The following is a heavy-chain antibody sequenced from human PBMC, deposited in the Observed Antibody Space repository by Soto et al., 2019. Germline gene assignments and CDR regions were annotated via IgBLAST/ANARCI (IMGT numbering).Heavy chain of an antibody. D-gene: IGHD6-19*01. Sequence: EVQLLESGGGLVQPGGSLRLSCAASGFTFNNYAMSWVRQAPGKGLEWVSAIVGSGATTYYADSVKGRFTISRENSKNTLYLQKNSLRAEDTAVYYCAKDLNGKQWDRPFDYWGQGTLVTVSS. CDR2: IVGSGATT. CDR1: GFTFNNYA. J-gene: IGHJ4*02. V-gene: IGHV3-23*01. CDR3: AKDLNGKQWDRPFDY.